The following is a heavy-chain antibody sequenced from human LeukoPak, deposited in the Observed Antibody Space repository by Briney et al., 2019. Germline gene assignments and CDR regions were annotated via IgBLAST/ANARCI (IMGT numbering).Heavy chain of an antibody. CDR3: ARDGSSSWYEYYFDY. V-gene: IGHV7-4-1*02. CDR1: GGTFSSYA. D-gene: IGHD6-13*01. J-gene: IGHJ4*02. CDR2: INTNTGNP. Sequence: GSSVKVSCKASGGTFSSYAISWVRQAPGQGLEWMGWINTNTGNPTYAQGFTGRFVFSLDTSVSTAYLQISSLKAEDTAVYYCARDGSSSWYEYYFDYWGQGTLVTVSS.